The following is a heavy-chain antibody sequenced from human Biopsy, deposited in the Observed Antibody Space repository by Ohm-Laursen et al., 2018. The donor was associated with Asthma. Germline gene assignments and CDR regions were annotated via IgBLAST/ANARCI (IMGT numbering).Heavy chain of an antibody. Sequence: SVKVSCKASGGMFGNYAISWVRQAPGLGLEWMGGISPIFGSSNYAQKFQGRVTITADESTSTAYMEVTSLGSEDTAIYYCARCQVGYSSGWSLLLKKIYYSGMDVWGQGTAVTVSS. CDR2: ISPIFGSS. CDR1: GGMFGNYA. V-gene: IGHV1-69*13. J-gene: IGHJ6*02. D-gene: IGHD6-19*01. CDR3: ARCQVGYSSGWSLLLKKIYYSGMDV.